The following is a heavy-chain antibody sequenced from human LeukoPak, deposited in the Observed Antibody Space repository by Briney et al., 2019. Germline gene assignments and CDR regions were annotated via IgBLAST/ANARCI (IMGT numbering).Heavy chain of an antibody. Sequence: GGSLRLSCAASGFTFSDHYMDWVRQAPGKRLEWVGRIRNKANDYTAQYAASVKGRFTISRDDSKASVYLQMNSLKAEDRAVYYCAAQYTGTKGSFDYWGQGTLVTVSS. J-gene: IGHJ4*02. CDR3: AAQYTGTKGSFDY. V-gene: IGHV3-72*01. CDR1: GFTFSDHY. CDR2: IRNKANDYTA. D-gene: IGHD1-1*01.